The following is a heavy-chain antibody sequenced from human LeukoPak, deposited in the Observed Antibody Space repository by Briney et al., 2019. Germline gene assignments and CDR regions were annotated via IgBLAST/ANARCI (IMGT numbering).Heavy chain of an antibody. Sequence: GASVKVSCKASGYTFTSYGISWVRQAPGQGLEWMGWINAYNGNTNYAQKLQGRVTMTTDTSTSTAYMELRSLRSDDTAVYYCARDVTRAAAGNFGYWGRGTLVTVSS. CDR2: INAYNGNT. V-gene: IGHV1-18*04. D-gene: IGHD6-13*01. CDR1: GYTFTSYG. J-gene: IGHJ4*02. CDR3: ARDVTRAAAGNFGY.